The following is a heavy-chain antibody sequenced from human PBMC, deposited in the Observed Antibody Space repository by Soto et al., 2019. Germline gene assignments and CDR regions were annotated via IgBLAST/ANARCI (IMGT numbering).Heavy chain of an antibody. J-gene: IGHJ4*02. CDR1: GYTFTSYD. CDR2: MNPFSGNA. CDR3: TRGQGNH. V-gene: IGHV1-8*01. Sequence: QVQLVQSGAEVKKPGASVRVSCKASGYTFTSYDIYWVRQAPGQGLEWMGWMNPFSGNAVYTQKFQDRVTMTRDTSINTASVEMSGLRSEDTAVYYCTRGQGNHWGQGSLVTVSS.